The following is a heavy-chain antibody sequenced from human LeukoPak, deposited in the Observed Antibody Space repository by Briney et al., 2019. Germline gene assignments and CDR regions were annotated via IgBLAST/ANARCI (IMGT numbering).Heavy chain of an antibody. CDR1: GFTFSSYG. D-gene: IGHD4-11*01. J-gene: IGHJ5*02. Sequence: PGRSLRLSCAPSGFTFSSYGMHWVPHAPGKGLEWGAVIWYDGSNKYYADSVKGRFTISRDNSKNTLYLQMNSLRAEDTAVYYCAKDAKVPYSNYVNWFDPWGQGTLVTVSS. CDR3: AKDAKVPYSNYVNWFDP. CDR2: IWYDGSNK. V-gene: IGHV3-33*06.